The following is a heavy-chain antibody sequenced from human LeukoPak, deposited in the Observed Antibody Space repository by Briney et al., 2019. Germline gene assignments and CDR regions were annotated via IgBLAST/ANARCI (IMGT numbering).Heavy chain of an antibody. CDR3: AKDRTPVDYGDYDGHFDY. CDR1: GFTFSSYA. V-gene: IGHV3-23*01. J-gene: IGHJ4*02. Sequence: GGSLRLSCAASGFTFSSYAMSWVRQAPGKGLEWVSAISGSGGSTYYADSVKGRFTISRDNSKNTLYLQMNSLRAEDTAVYYCAKDRTPVDYGDYDGHFDYWGRGTLVTVSS. D-gene: IGHD4-17*01. CDR2: ISGSGGST.